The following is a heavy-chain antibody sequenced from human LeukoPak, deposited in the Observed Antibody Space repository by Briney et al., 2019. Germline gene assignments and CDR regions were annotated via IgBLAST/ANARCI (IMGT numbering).Heavy chain of an antibody. V-gene: IGHV4-34*01. J-gene: IGHJ6*02. CDR3: ARLADIRPNGNYYDYGMDV. Sequence: SETLSLTCAVYGGSFSGYYWSWIRQPPGKGLEWIGEINHSGSTNYNPSLKSRVTISVDTSKNQFSLKLSSVTAADTAVYYCARLADIRPNGNYYDYGMDVWGQGPTVTVSS. CDR2: INHSGST. D-gene: IGHD2-8*01. CDR1: GGSFSGYY.